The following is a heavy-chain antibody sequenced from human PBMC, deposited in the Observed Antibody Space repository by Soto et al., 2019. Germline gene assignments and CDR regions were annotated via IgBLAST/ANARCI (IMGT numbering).Heavy chain of an antibody. CDR2: IDWEEEK. Sequence: SGPTVVNPKQTLILTCAFSGFSLSRKGMSVSWIRQPPGKALEFLALIDWEEEKFYSPSLRTRLTVSKDTSKSQVVLTLTNVDPVDTATYYCTRSTNWNYDYYFDYWGQGTLVTVSS. CDR3: TRSTNWNYDYYFDY. J-gene: IGHJ4*02. V-gene: IGHV2-70*01. D-gene: IGHD1-7*01. CDR1: GFSLSRKGMS.